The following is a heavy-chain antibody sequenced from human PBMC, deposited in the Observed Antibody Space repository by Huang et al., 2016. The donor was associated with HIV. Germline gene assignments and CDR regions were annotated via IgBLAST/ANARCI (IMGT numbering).Heavy chain of an antibody. CDR1: RFTFSSYS. J-gene: IGHJ4*02. Sequence: EVQLVESGGGLVQPGGSLRLSCAASRFTFSSYSMNWVRQAPGKGLECVSYISSNSRTIYYADSVKGRFTISRDNAKNSLYLQMNSLRDEDTAVYYCARVLPGIAAAGFWGQGTLVTVSS. CDR2: ISSNSRTI. V-gene: IGHV3-48*02. CDR3: ARVLPGIAAAGF. D-gene: IGHD6-13*01.